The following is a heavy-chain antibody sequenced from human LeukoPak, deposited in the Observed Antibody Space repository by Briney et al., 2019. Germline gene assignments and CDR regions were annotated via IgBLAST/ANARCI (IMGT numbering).Heavy chain of an antibody. Sequence: PSETLSLTCTVSGGSISSYYWSWIRQPPGKGLEWIGYIYYSGSANYNPSLKSRVTISVDTSKNQFSLKLSSVTAADTAVYYCASSSSSSWTLYFDYWGQGTLVTVSS. V-gene: IGHV4-59*01. CDR3: ASSSSSSWTLYFDY. D-gene: IGHD6-13*01. J-gene: IGHJ4*02. CDR2: IYYSGSA. CDR1: GGSISSYY.